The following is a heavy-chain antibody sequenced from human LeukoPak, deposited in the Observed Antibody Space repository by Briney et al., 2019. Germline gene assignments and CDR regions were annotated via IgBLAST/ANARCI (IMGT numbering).Heavy chain of an antibody. CDR1: GYTFTSYA. J-gene: IGHJ4*02. D-gene: IGHD6-6*01. V-gene: IGHV1-3*03. CDR2: INAGNGNT. CDR3: VRGPVIAARPLDY. Sequence: ASVKVSCKASGYTFTSYAMHWVRQAPGQRLEWMGWINAGNGNTKYSQEFQGRVTITRDTSASTAYMELSSLRSEDMAVYYCVRGPVIAARPLDYWGQGTLVTVSS.